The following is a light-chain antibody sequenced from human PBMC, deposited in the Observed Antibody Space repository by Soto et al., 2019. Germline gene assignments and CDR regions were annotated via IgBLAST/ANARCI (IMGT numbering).Light chain of an antibody. CDR3: TSWTTNNIPYV. J-gene: IGLJ1*01. CDR1: SSDVGAYNY. CDR2: DVS. V-gene: IGLV2-11*01. Sequence: QSVLTQPRSVSGSPGQSVTISCTGTSSDVGAYNYVSWYQQHPGKAPKLMTYDVSKRPSGVPDRFSGSKSGNTASLTISGLQADDEADYYCTSWTTNNIPYVFGTGTKVTLL.